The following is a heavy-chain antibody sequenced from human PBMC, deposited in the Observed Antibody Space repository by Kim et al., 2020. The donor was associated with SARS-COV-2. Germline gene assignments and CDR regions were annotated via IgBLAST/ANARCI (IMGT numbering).Heavy chain of an antibody. Sequence: SVKVSCKASGGTFSSYAISWVRQAPGQGLEWMGGIIPIFGTANYAQKFQGRVTITADESTSTAYMELSSLRSEDTAVYYCARDEGWAVRGQGWFDPWGQGPLVTVSS. CDR3: ARDEGWAVRGQGWFDP. CDR2: IIPIFGTA. V-gene: IGHV1-69*13. D-gene: IGHD3-10*01. CDR1: GGTFSSYA. J-gene: IGHJ5*02.